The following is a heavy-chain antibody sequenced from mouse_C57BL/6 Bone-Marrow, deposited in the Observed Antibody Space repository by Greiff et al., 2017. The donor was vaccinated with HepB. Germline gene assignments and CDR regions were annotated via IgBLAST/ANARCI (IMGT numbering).Heavy chain of an antibody. V-gene: IGHV2-5*01. CDR2: IWRGGST. D-gene: IGHD1-1*01. Sequence: VKLVESGPGLVQPSQSLSITCTVSGFSLTSYGVHWVRQSPGKGLEWLGVIWRGGSTDYNAAFMSRLSITKDNSKSQVFFKMNSLQADDTAIYYCAKNSITTVVAHWYFDVWGTGTTVTVSS. CDR3: AKNSITTVVAHWYFDV. J-gene: IGHJ1*03. CDR1: GFSLTSYG.